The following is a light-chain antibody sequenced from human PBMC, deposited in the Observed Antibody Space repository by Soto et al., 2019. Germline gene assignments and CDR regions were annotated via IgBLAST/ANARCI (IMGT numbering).Light chain of an antibody. J-gene: IGKJ1*01. CDR3: QQYNNWPPRT. CDR2: GAV. CDR1: QRVSSK. V-gene: IGKV3-15*01. Sequence: EIVMTQSPATLSVSPGETATLSCWASQRVSSKLAWYQQKPGQAPRLLIYGAVTRATGIPARFSGSGSGTEFTLTISRLQSEDFAVYYCQQYNNWPPRTIGQGTKVEIK.